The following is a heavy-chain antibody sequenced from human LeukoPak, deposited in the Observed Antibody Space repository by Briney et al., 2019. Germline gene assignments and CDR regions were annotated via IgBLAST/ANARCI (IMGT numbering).Heavy chain of an antibody. D-gene: IGHD3-16*01. V-gene: IGHV3-33*08. CDR3: ARIVSSAWGSYYFDY. Sequence: PGGSLRLSCAASGFTFSSYNMHWVRQAPGKGLEWVAVISYDGGNKYYTDSVKGRFTISRDNSKNTLYLQMNSLRAEDTAVYYCARIVSSAWGSYYFDYWGQGTLVTVSS. J-gene: IGHJ4*02. CDR1: GFTFSSYN. CDR2: ISYDGGNK.